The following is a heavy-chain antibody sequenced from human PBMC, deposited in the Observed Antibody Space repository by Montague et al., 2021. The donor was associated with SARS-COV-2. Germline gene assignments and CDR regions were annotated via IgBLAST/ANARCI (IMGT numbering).Heavy chain of an antibody. D-gene: IGHD4-17*01. J-gene: IGHJ1*01. CDR3: ARDGDYGGTWYSFLQN. CDR2: TFYSSQWHT. CDR1: GDSVSSDTAA. Sequence: CAISGDSVSSDTAAWHWIRQSPSRGLEWLGRTFYSSQWHTDSAASVRSRISFSVDISKNQFSLHLNSVTPEDTAIYYCARDGDYGGTWYSFLQNWGQGTLVIVSS. V-gene: IGHV6-1*01.